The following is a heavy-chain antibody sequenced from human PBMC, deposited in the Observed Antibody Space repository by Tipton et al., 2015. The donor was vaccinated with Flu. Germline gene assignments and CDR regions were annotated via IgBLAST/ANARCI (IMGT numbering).Heavy chain of an antibody. Sequence: TLSLTCTVSGGSISTYYWSWIRQPPGKGLEWIGEINHSGSTNDNPSLKSRVTISVDTSKNQFSLKVNSVTAADTAVYYCARHTGDSVRGVVDYWGQGTLVTVSS. V-gene: IGHV4-34*01. D-gene: IGHD3-10*02. J-gene: IGHJ4*02. CDR3: ARHTGDSVRGVVDY. CDR1: GGSISTYY. CDR2: INHSGST.